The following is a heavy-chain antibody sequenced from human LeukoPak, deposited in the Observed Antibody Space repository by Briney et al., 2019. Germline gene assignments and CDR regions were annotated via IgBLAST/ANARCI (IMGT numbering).Heavy chain of an antibody. D-gene: IGHD3-10*01. V-gene: IGHV1-69*06. J-gene: IGHJ6*04. CDR2: IIPIFGTA. CDR3: ARGGLWVTMVRGAPYGMDV. CDR1: GGTFSSYA. Sequence: ASVKVSCKASGGTFSSYAISWVRQAPGQGLEWMGGIIPIFGTANYAQKFQGRVTITADKSTSTAYMGLSSLRSEDTAVYYCARGGLWVTMVRGAPYGMDVWGKGTTVTVSS.